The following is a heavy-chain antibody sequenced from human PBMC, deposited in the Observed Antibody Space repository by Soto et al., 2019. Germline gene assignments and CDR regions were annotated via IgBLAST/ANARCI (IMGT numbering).Heavy chain of an antibody. Sequence: GGSLRLSCAASGFTFSSYSMNWVRQAPGKGLEWVSSISSSSSYIYYADSVKGRFTISRDNAKNSLYLQMNSLRAEDTAVYYCSRGLGQQVPALSPPYYYMDVWGKGTTVTV. J-gene: IGHJ6*03. CDR2: ISSSSSYI. CDR3: SRGLGQQVPALSPPYYYMDV. V-gene: IGHV3-21*01. CDR1: GFTFSSYS. D-gene: IGHD2-2*01.